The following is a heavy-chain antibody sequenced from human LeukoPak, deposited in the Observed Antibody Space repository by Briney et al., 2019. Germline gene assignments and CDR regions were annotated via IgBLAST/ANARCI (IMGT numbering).Heavy chain of an antibody. CDR1: GDSFSNSNYY. Sequence: SETLSLTCTVFGDSFSNSNYYWAWFRQPPGKGLDWIGTLYYDTRTYYSPSLERRVTVSVDTSKNQFALILTSVTAADTAVYYCARRRGKWSVNLFNPGGPGPRVTVSS. CDR3: ARRRGKWSVNLFNP. CDR2: LYYDTRT. J-gene: IGHJ5*02. V-gene: IGHV4-39*01. D-gene: IGHD2-15*01.